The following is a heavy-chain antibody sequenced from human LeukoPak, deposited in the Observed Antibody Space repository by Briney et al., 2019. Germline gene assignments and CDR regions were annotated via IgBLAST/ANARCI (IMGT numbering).Heavy chain of an antibody. CDR3: ARSSSGWYGYYFDY. J-gene: IGHJ4*02. Sequence: SETLSLTCTVSGGSISSYYWSWIRQPPGKGLEWIGYIYYSGSTNYNPSLKSRVTISVDTSKKQFSLKLSSVTAADTAVYYCARSSSGWYGYYFDYWGQGTLVTVSS. CDR2: IYYSGST. V-gene: IGHV4-59*01. D-gene: IGHD6-19*01. CDR1: GGSISSYY.